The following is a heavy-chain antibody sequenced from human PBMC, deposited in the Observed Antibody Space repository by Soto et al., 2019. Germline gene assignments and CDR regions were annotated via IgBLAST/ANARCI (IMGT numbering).Heavy chain of an antibody. CDR2: INHSGST. V-gene: IGHV4-34*01. Sequence: SETLSLTCAVYGGSFSGYYWSWIRQPPGKGLEWIGEINHSGSTNYNPSLKSRVTISVDTSKNQFSLKLSSVTAADTAVYYCARGRRTSPPNYWGQGTLVTVSS. J-gene: IGHJ4*02. CDR3: ARGRRTSPPNY. CDR1: GGSFSGYY. D-gene: IGHD2-2*01.